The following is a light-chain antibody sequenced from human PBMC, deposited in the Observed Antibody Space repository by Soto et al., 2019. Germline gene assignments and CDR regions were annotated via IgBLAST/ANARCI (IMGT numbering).Light chain of an antibody. CDR1: QGISSY. V-gene: IGKV1-8*01. CDR3: QQYYSYPPGGT. J-gene: IGKJ1*01. CDR2: AAS. Sequence: AIRMTQSPSSFSASTGDRVTITCRASQGISSYLAWYQQKPGKAPKLLIYAASTLQSGVPSRFSGSGSGTDLTLTISCLQSEDFATYYCQQYYSYPPGGTFGQGTKVEIK.